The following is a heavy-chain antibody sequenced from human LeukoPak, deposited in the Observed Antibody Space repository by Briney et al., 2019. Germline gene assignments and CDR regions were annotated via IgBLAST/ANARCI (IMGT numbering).Heavy chain of an antibody. CDR2: IYYSGST. V-gene: IGHV4-59*08. D-gene: IGHD1-26*01. CDR1: GGSISSYY. Sequence: SETLSLTCTVSGGSISSYYWSWIRQPPGKGLEWIGYIYYSGSTNYNPSLKSRVTISVDTSKNQFSLKLSSVTAADTAVYYCARAKGYSGSYYGPYYYYYYMDVWGKGTTVTVSS. CDR3: ARAKGYSGSYYGPYYYYYYMDV. J-gene: IGHJ6*03.